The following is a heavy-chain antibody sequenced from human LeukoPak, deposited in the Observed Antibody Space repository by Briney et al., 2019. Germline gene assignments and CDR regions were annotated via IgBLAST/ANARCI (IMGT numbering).Heavy chain of an antibody. V-gene: IGHV4-59*01. CDR2: IFYSGRT. Sequence: SETLSLTCTVSGGSISSDHWNWIRQPPGKGLERIGCIFYSGRTYYNPSLKSRVTISVDLSKGQFYLRLTSVTAADTAVYYCARKNDFEIWGQGTLVTVSS. CDR1: GGSISSDH. CDR3: ARKNDFEI. J-gene: IGHJ3*02. D-gene: IGHD2/OR15-2a*01.